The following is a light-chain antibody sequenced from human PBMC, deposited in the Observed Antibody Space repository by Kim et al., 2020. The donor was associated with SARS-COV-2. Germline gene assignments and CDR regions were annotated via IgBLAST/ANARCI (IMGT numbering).Light chain of an antibody. Sequence: PGQSFTLSCTGTRSDVGGYVYVSWYQQHPRKAPKLLIYDVTKRPSGVPDRFSGSKSGNTASLTISGLQADDEADYYCCSFAGTPWVFGGGTQLTVL. J-gene: IGLJ3*02. CDR1: RSDVGGYVY. CDR3: CSFAGTPWV. V-gene: IGLV2-11*01. CDR2: DVT.